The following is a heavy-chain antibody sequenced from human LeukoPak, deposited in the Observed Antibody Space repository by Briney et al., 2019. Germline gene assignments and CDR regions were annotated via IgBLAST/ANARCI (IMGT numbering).Heavy chain of an antibody. V-gene: IGHV3-49*03. CDR3: TRGTFMVRGVIYYYFDY. D-gene: IGHD3-10*01. CDR1: GFTFGDYA. J-gene: IGHJ4*02. CDR2: IRSKAYGGTT. Sequence: GGSLRLSCTASGFTFGDYAMSWFRQAPGKGLEWVGFIRSKAYGGTTEYAASVKGRFTISRDDSKSIAYLQMNSLKTEDTAVYYCTRGTFMVRGVIYYYFDYWGQGTLVTVSS.